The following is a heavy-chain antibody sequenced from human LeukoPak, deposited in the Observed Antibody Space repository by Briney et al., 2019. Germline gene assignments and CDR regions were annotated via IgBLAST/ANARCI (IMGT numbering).Heavy chain of an antibody. CDR3: ARAKYYYDSSGYWDY. V-gene: IGHV1-46*01. J-gene: IGHJ4*02. Sequence: ASVKVSCKASGGTFSSYSISWVRQAPGQGLEWMGIINPSGGSTSYAQKFQGRVTMTRDTSTSTVYMELSSLRSEDTAVYYCARAKYYYDSSGYWDYWGQGTLVTVSS. CDR2: INPSGGST. D-gene: IGHD3-22*01. CDR1: GGTFSSYS.